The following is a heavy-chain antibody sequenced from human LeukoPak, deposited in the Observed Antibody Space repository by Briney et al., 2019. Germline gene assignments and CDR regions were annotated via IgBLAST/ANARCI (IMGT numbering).Heavy chain of an antibody. Sequence: PGGSLRLSCAASGFTFSSYEMNWVRQAPGKGLEWVSYISSSGSTIYYADSVKGRLTISRDNAKNSLYLQMNSLRAEDTAVYYCARGSSGYYYYYGMDVWGQGTTVTVSS. CDR1: GFTFSSYE. D-gene: IGHD3-3*01. CDR3: ARGSSGYYYYYGMDV. J-gene: IGHJ6*02. V-gene: IGHV3-48*03. CDR2: ISSSGSTI.